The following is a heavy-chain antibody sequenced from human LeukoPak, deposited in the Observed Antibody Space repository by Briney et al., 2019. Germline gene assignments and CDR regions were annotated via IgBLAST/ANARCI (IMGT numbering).Heavy chain of an antibody. CDR3: ARLAYCGGDCYRGYFDY. Sequence: GESLKISCKGSGYSFTSYWIGWVRQMPGKGLEWMGIIYPGDSDTRYSPSFQGQVTISADKSISTAYLQWSSLKAPDTAMYYCARLAYCGGDCYRGYFDYWGQGTLVTVSS. CDR2: IYPGDSDT. J-gene: IGHJ4*02. D-gene: IGHD2-21*02. V-gene: IGHV5-51*01. CDR1: GYSFTSYW.